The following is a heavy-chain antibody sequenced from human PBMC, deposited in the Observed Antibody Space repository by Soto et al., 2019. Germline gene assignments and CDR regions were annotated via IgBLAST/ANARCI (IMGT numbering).Heavy chain of an antibody. CDR2: IKQDGSEK. Sequence: GGSLRLSCVASEFTFSNYWMSWVRQAPGKGLEWVANIKQDGSEKYYVDSVKGRFTISRDNAENSLYLQMNSLRAEDTALYYCARVYPGTGWPFHYYGMDVWGQGTTVTVSS. J-gene: IGHJ6*02. V-gene: IGHV3-7*01. CDR1: EFTFSNYW. D-gene: IGHD6-25*01. CDR3: ARVYPGTGWPFHYYGMDV.